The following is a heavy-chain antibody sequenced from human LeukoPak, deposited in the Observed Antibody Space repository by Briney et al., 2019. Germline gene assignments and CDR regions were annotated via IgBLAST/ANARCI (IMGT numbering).Heavy chain of an antibody. V-gene: IGHV3-74*01. Sequence: GGSLRLSCAASGFTFSSYWMSRVRQAPGKGLVWVSLISSDGSTIIYADSVKGRFTISRDNAKSTLYLQMNSLRAEDTAVYYCARRSASGSYYFFDYWGQGTLVTVSS. J-gene: IGHJ4*02. CDR1: GFTFSSYW. D-gene: IGHD3-10*01. CDR3: ARRSASGSYYFFDY. CDR2: ISSDGSTI.